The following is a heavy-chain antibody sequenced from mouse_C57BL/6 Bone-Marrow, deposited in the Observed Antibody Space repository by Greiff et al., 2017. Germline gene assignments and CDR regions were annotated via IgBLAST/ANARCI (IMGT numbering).Heavy chain of an antibody. CDR2: ISSGGDYI. CDR1: GFTFSSYA. D-gene: IGHD1-1*01. V-gene: IGHV5-9-1*02. Sequence: EVKLQESGEGLVKPGGSLKLSCAASGFTFSSYAMSWVRQTPEKRLEWVAYISSGGDYIYYADTVKGRFTISRDNARNTLYLQMSSLKSEDTAMYYCTRVDYYGSSSSFAYWGQGTLVTVSA. J-gene: IGHJ3*01. CDR3: TRVDYYGSSSSFAY.